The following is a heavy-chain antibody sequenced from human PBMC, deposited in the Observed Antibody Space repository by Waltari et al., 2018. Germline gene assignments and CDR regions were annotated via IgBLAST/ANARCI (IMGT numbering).Heavy chain of an antibody. D-gene: IGHD3-22*01. J-gene: IGHJ4*02. V-gene: IGHV4-34*01. CDR2: STPIGST. Sequence: QVQLQQWAAGLLKPSETLSLTSAVYGGSFRGYSWTWIRQPQGTVLVWLGESTPIGSTNYNPSLKSRVTRSVDTSKNQFSLKLSSVTAADTAVYYCALEGDSSGYYRVDYWGQGTLVTVSS. CDR3: ALEGDSSGYYRVDY. CDR1: GGSFRGYS.